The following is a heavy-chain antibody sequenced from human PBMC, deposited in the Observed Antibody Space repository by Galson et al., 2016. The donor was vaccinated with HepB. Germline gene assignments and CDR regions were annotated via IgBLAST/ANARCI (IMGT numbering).Heavy chain of an antibody. D-gene: IGHD3-10*01. J-gene: IGHJ1*01. CDR2: IKSKVDGGTT. CDR1: GFTFNHYY. V-gene: IGHV3-15*01. Sequence: SLRLSCAASGFTFNHYYMSWIRQAPGKGLEWVGHIKSKVDGGTTDYAAPVKGRFSISRDDSKNTQFLQVDNLKIEDTGVYYCSTGPYGSGSYPFEHWGQGTMVTVSS. CDR3: STGPYGSGSYPFEH.